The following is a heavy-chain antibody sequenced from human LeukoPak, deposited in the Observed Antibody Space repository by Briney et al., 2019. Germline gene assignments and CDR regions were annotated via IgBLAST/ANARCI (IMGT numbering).Heavy chain of an antibody. CDR1: GFIFRSW. J-gene: IGHJ3*02. CDR3: ASGDAFDI. V-gene: IGHV3-7*01. Sequence: GGSLRLSCAASGFIFRSWMSWVRQAPGERLEWVANIKEDGSEKYYVDSVKGRFTISRDNAKNSLYLQMNSLRAEDTAVYYCASGDAFDIWGQGTLVTVSS. CDR2: IKEDGSEK.